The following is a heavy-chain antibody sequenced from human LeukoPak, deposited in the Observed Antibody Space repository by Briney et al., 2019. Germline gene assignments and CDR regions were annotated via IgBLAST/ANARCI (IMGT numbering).Heavy chain of an antibody. CDR2: ISGSGGST. CDR3: AKDRYYDFWSGSFDY. J-gene: IGHJ4*02. V-gene: IGHV3-23*01. Sequence: GGSLRLSCAASGFTFSSYAMSWVRQAPGKGLEWVSAISGSGGSTYYADSVKDRFTISRDNSKNTLYLQMNSLRAEDTAVYYCAKDRYYDFWSGSFDYWGQGTLVTVSS. D-gene: IGHD3-3*01. CDR1: GFTFSSYA.